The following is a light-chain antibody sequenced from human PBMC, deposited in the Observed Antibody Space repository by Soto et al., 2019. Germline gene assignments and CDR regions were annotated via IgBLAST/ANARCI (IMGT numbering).Light chain of an antibody. J-gene: IGLJ1*01. V-gene: IGLV2-14*01. CDR3: SSYTSSSPYV. CDR2: EVS. Sequence: QSALTQPASVSGSPGQSITISCTGTSSDVGGYNYVSWYQQHPGKAPKLMIYEVSNRPSGVSNRFSGSKSGNTASLTISGLAAEDEADYCCSSYTSSSPYVFGTGTKVTVL. CDR1: SSDVGGYNY.